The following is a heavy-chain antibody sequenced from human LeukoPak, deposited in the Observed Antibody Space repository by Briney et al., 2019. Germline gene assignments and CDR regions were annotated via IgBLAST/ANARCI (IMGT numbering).Heavy chain of an antibody. CDR1: GFSFSSYW. D-gene: IGHD2-15*01. V-gene: IGHV3-7*01. CDR2: IKQDGGSK. J-gene: IGHJ3*02. CDR3: ARDPGWSSFDI. Sequence: GGSLRLSYVASGFSFSSYWMSWVRQAPGKGLEFVANIKQDGGSKNYVDSVEGRFTISRDNAENSLYLQMSSLRAEDTALYYCARDPGWSSFDIWGQGIMVTVSS.